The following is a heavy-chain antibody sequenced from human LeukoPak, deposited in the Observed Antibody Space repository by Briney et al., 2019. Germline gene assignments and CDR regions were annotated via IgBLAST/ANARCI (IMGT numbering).Heavy chain of an antibody. D-gene: IGHD3-16*01. CDR2: IYYTGNT. V-gene: IGHV4-39*01. CDR1: GVSISSSNSY. CDR3: ARSTIGGRIDY. Sequence: PSETLSLTCTVSGVSISSSNSYWGWIRQPPGKGLEWIGSIYYTGNTYYNASLKSRVTISIDTSKNQFSLKLTSVTAADTAVYYCARSTIGGRIDYWGQGTLVTVSS. J-gene: IGHJ4*02.